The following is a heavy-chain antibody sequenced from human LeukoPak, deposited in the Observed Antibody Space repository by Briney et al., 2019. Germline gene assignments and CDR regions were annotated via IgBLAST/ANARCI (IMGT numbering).Heavy chain of an antibody. CDR2: ISDSGGRT. Sequence: GGSLRLSCAVSGITLSNYGMSWVRQAPGKGLEWVAGISDSGGRTNYADSVKGRFTISRDNPKNTLYLQMNSLRAEDTAVYFCAKRGVVIRVILVGFHKEAYYFDSWGQGTLVTVSS. CDR3: AKRGVVIRVILVGFHKEAYYFDS. D-gene: IGHD3-22*01. J-gene: IGHJ4*02. CDR1: GITLSNYG. V-gene: IGHV3-23*01.